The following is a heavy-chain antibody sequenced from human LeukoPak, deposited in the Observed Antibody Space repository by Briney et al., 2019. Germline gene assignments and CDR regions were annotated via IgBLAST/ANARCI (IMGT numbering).Heavy chain of an antibody. D-gene: IGHD3-22*01. CDR2: TYYGSKWYI. CDR1: GDSVSSNSGV. Sequence: SQTLSLTCAISGDSVSSNSGVWTWLRQSPSRGLEWLGRTYYGSKWYIDYAVSMKSRITINPDASKNQFSLQLNSVTPEDTAVYYCGREAASGYIPSWGQGTLVTVSS. V-gene: IGHV6-1*01. J-gene: IGHJ5*02. CDR3: GREAASGYIPS.